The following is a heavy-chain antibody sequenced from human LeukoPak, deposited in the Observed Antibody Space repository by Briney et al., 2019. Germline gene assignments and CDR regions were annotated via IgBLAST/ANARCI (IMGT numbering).Heavy chain of an antibody. CDR2: FDRSSSLI. CDR1: GTTFRSYT. J-gene: IGHJ4*02. Sequence: GGLLRCSCTASGTTFRSYTMTGVRRAPGKGWDWVSSFDRSSSLIYYADTVKGRFTISRDNAKNSLLLQMTGFRAEYSSVYYCLRATTVAGTKESGVDYWGQGTLITVSS. CDR3: LRATTVAGTKESGVDY. D-gene: IGHD6-19*01. V-gene: IGHV3-21*01.